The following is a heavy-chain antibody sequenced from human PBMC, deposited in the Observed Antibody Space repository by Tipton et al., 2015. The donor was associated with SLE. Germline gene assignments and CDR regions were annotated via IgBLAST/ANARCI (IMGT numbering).Heavy chain of an antibody. V-gene: IGHV3-30*03. CDR3: ASSLLLNYFDY. CDR1: GFILRDYY. CDR2: ISYDGSNK. D-gene: IGHD2-21*01. Sequence: SLRLSCAASGFILRDYYMSWIRQAPGKGLEWVAVISYDGSNKYYADSVKGRFTISRDNSKNTLYLQMNSLRAEDTAVYYCASSLLLNYFDYWGQGTLVTVSS. J-gene: IGHJ4*02.